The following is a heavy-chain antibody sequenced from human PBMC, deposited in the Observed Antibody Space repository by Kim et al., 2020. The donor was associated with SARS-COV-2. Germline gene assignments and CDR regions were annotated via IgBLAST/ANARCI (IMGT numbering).Heavy chain of an antibody. D-gene: IGHD3-10*01. V-gene: IGHV1-69*04. CDR1: GGTFSSYA. CDR3: ARQCTMVRGVIRKYRMDV. Sequence: SVKVSCKSSGGTFSSYAISWVRQAPGQGLEWMGRIIPILGIANYAQKFQGRVTITADKSTSTAYMEVSSLRSEDTAVYYCARQCTMVRGVIRKYRMDVW. CDR2: IIPILGIA. J-gene: IGHJ6*01.